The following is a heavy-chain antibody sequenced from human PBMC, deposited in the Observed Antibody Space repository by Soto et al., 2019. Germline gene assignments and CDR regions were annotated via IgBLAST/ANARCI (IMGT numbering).Heavy chain of an antibody. CDR3: ARALVTNWLDP. CDR1: GDSVSSNSAV. Sequence: SHTLSLTCAISGDSVSSNSAVWNLIRQSTSRGIEWLGRTYYRSKWYNDYAESVKSRITVKPDTSKKQFSLQLNSVTPEDTAVYYCARALVTNWLDPWGYGTLVTVSS. D-gene: IGHD6-6*01. CDR2: TYYRSKWYN. J-gene: IGHJ5*02. V-gene: IGHV6-1*01.